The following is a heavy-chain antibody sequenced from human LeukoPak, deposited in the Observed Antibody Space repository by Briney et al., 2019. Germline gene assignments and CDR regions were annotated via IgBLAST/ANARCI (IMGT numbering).Heavy chain of an antibody. CDR2: IYYSGST. V-gene: IGHV4-59*01. J-gene: IGHJ4*02. D-gene: IGHD5-18*01. Sequence: SETLSLTCTVSGGSISSYYWSWIRQPPGKGLEWIGYIYYSGSTNYNPSLKSRVTISVDTSKNQFSLKLSSVTAAVTAVYYCARVLDTAMALGFYYFDYWGQGTLVTVSS. CDR3: ARVLDTAMALGFYYFDY. CDR1: GGSISSYY.